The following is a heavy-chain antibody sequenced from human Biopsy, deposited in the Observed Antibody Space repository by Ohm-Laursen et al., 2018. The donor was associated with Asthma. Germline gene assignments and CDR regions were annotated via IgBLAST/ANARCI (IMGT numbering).Heavy chain of an antibody. CDR2: ISSRGSNI. CDR1: GFTFRDYY. D-gene: IGHD6-13*01. J-gene: IGHJ4*02. CDR3: ARGYSTSWYFGY. Sequence: GSLRLSCAASGFTFRDYYMTWIRQAPGKGLERVAYISSRGSNIFYADSVKGRFTISRDNAKKSLFLEMNSLTVEDTAVYFCARGYSTSWYFGYWGQGTLVTVSS. V-gene: IGHV3-11*01.